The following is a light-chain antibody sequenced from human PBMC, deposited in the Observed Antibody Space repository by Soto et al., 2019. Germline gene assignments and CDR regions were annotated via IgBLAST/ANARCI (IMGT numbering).Light chain of an antibody. CDR3: QQYGSSPWT. V-gene: IGKV3-20*01. CDR1: QSVSSY. Sequence: ENVLTQSQDALFLATVARSTLSCRASQSVSSYLAWYQQKPGQAPRLLIYGASSRATGIPDRFSGSGSGTDFTLTISRLEPEDFAVYYCQQYGSSPWTFGQGPKVDIK. J-gene: IGKJ1*01. CDR2: GAS.